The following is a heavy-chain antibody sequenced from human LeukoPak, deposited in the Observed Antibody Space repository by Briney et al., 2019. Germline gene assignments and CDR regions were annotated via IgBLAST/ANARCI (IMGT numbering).Heavy chain of an antibody. D-gene: IGHD4-17*01. CDR1: GYTFTSYA. Sequence: ASVQASCKASGYTFTSYAISWVRQAPGQGLEWMGWISAYNGNTNYAQKLQGRVTMTTDTSTSTAYMELRSLRSDDTAVYYCARESPHDYGDYVLGYWGQGTLVTVSS. V-gene: IGHV1-18*01. J-gene: IGHJ4*02. CDR3: ARESPHDYGDYVLGY. CDR2: ISAYNGNT.